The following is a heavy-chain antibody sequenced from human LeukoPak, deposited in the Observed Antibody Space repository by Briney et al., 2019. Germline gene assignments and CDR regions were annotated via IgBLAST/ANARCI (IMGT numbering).Heavy chain of an antibody. CDR2: ISGSGGRT. D-gene: IGHD2-15*01. CDR3: ATPPASRYCSGGSCQNYFDY. V-gene: IGHV3-23*01. Sequence: GRSLRLSCAASGFTFSSYAMSWVSHAPGKGLEWVSAISGSGGRTYYAESVKGRFTISRDNSKNTLYLQMNSLRAEDTAVYYCATPPASRYCSGGSCQNYFDYWGQGTLVTVSS. CDR1: GFTFSSYA. J-gene: IGHJ4*02.